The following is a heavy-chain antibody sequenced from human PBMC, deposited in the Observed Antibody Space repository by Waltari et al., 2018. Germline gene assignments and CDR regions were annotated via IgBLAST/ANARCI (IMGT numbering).Heavy chain of an antibody. CDR3: ARLASSCYSCYLDH. CDR1: GGSINTYY. D-gene: IGHD2-15*01. CDR2: IYYNGDT. J-gene: IGHJ4*03. V-gene: IGHV4-59*01. Sequence: QVQLQESGPGLVKPSETLSLTCTVSGGSINTYYWNWIRQPPGKGLEWIGYIYYNGDTNYNPSLRSRVTISVDTSKNQFSLKLNSVTAADTAVYYCARLASSCYSCYLDHWGQGALVTVSS.